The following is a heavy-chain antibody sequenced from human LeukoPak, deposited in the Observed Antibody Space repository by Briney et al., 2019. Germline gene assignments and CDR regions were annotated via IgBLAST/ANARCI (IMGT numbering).Heavy chain of an antibody. J-gene: IGHJ4*02. D-gene: IGHD6-13*01. Sequence: PGGSLRLSCAASGFTFDDYAMPWVRQAPGKGLEWVSGISWNSGSIGYADSVKGRFTISRDNAKNSLYLQMNSLRAEDTALYYCAKNRRSIAAAGTRDFDYWGQGTLVTVSS. V-gene: IGHV3-9*01. CDR1: GFTFDDYA. CDR2: ISWNSGSI. CDR3: AKNRRSIAAAGTRDFDY.